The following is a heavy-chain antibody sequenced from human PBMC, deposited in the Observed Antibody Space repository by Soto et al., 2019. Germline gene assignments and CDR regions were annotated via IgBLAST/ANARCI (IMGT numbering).Heavy chain of an antibody. D-gene: IGHD6-13*01. CDR3: AKDRGYSSSWPTYYYYGMDV. J-gene: IGHJ6*02. Sequence: GGSLRLSCAASGFTFSSYGMHWVRQAPGKGLEWVAVISYDGSNKYYADSVKGRFTISRDNSKNTLYLQMNSLRAEDTALYYCAKDRGYSSSWPTYYYYGMDVWGQGTTVTVSS. CDR2: ISYDGSNK. V-gene: IGHV3-30*18. CDR1: GFTFSSYG.